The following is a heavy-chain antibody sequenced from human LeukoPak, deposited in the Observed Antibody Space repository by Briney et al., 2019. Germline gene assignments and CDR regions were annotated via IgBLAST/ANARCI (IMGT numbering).Heavy chain of an antibody. Sequence: QTGGSLRLSCAASGINFSNAWMSWVRQAPGKGLEWVSAISGSGGSTYYADSVKGRFTISRDNSKNTLYLQMNSLRAEDTAVYYCAKLLVGLYFDYWGQGTLVTVSS. CDR3: AKLLVGLYFDY. V-gene: IGHV3-23*01. D-gene: IGHD3-10*01. CDR2: ISGSGGST. J-gene: IGHJ4*02. CDR1: GINFSNAW.